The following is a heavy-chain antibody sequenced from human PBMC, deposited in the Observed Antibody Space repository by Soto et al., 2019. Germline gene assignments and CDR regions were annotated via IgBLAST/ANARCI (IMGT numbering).Heavy chain of an antibody. J-gene: IGHJ3*01. V-gene: IGHV4-4*02. D-gene: IGHD6-19*01. CDR2: IFHSGDT. Sequence: QVQLQESGPGLVKPSGTLSLTCAVSGDSISNSRWWTWVRQPPGKGLEWIGDIFHSGDTNYNPSLKSSIFKSIDKVQDQFPLKVSSVTAADTAVYYCAYSTGWYRHDVWGQGTLVTVSS. CDR1: GDSISNSRW. CDR3: AYSTGWYRHDV.